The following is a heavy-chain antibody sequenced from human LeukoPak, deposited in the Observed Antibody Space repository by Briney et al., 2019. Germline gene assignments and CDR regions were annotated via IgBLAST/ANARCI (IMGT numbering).Heavy chain of an antibody. CDR3: ASASLYRGYFDY. CDR1: GFTFSNAW. D-gene: IGHD2-8*01. V-gene: IGHV3-11*06. J-gene: IGHJ4*02. Sequence: GGSLRLSCAASGFTFSNAWMSWIRQAPGKGLERVSYISSSSSYTNHADSVKGRFTISRDNAKNSLDLQMNSLRAEDTAVYYCASASLYRGYFDYWGQGTLVTVSS. CDR2: ISSSSSYT.